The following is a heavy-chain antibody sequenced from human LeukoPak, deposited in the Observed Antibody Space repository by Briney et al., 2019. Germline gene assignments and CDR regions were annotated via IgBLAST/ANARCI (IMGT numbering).Heavy chain of an antibody. CDR2: ISGSDDGT. CDR1: GFTFSTYA. J-gene: IGHJ4*02. CDR3: ARGPGGSHNP. D-gene: IGHD2-8*02. V-gene: IGHV3-23*01. Sequence: GGSLRLSCAASGFTFSTYAMSWVRQIPGKGLEWVSAISGSDDGTYYADSVKGRFTISRDNSRNTLYLQMNSLRAEDTAVYYFARGPGGSHNPGGRGTRVPVSS.